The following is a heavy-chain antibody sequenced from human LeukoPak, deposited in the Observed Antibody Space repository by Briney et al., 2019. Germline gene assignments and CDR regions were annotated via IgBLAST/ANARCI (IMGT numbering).Heavy chain of an antibody. J-gene: IGHJ4*02. V-gene: IGHV3-30*02. D-gene: IGHD3-3*01. CDR1: GFTFSSYG. CDR2: IRYDGSNK. Sequence: GGSLRLSCAASGFTFSSYGMHWVRQAPCKGLEWVAFIRYDGSNKYYADSVKGRFTISRDNSKNTLYLQMNSLRAEDTAVYYCVKTYDFWSGYYAPVDYWGQGTLVTVSS. CDR3: VKTYDFWSGYYAPVDY.